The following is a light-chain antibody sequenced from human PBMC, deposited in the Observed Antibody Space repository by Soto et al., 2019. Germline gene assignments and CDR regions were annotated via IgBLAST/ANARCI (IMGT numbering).Light chain of an antibody. CDR1: QSISSKS. J-gene: IGKJ1*01. CDR3: QHYGTSPWT. V-gene: IGKV3-20*01. Sequence: EIVLTQSPGTLSLSPGERATLSCRAGQSISSKSLAWYQQKPGQAPRLLIYDASSRATGFPDRFSGSGSGTDFTLTISRLEPEDSAMYYCQHYGTSPWTFGQGTKVEIK. CDR2: DAS.